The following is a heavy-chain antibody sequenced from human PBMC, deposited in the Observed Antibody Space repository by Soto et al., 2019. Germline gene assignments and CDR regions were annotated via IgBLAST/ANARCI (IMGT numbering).Heavy chain of an antibody. CDR2: IYYSGST. CDR3: ARHAYMVRGVIIASGFDY. J-gene: IGHJ4*02. V-gene: IGHV4-39*01. D-gene: IGHD3-10*01. CDR1: GGSISSSSYY. Sequence: ETLSLTCTVSGGSISSSSYYWGWIRQPPGKGLEWIGSIYYSGSTYYNPSLKSRVTISVDTSKNQFSLKLSSVTAADTAVYYCARHAYMVRGVIIASGFDYWGQGTLVTVSS.